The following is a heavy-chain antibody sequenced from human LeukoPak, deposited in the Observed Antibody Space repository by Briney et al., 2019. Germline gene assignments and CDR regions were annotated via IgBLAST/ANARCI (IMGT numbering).Heavy chain of an antibody. CDR3: AEDKSYDFWSGYFKFDY. D-gene: IGHD3-3*01. CDR1: GFTFSSYA. J-gene: IGHJ4*02. Sequence: GGSLRLSCAASGFTFSSYAMSWVRQAPGKGLEWVSAISGSGGSTYYADSVKGRFTISRDNSKNTLYLQMNSLRAEDTAVCYCAEDKSYDFWSGYFKFDYWGQGTLVTVSS. CDR2: ISGSGGST. V-gene: IGHV3-23*01.